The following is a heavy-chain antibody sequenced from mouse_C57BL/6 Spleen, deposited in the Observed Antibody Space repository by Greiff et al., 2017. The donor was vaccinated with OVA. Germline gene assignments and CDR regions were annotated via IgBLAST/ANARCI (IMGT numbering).Heavy chain of an antibody. CDR3: AREEVFTRGFAY. D-gene: IGHD2-12*01. CDR1: GYTFTDYY. V-gene: IGHV1-26*01. CDR2: INPNHGGT. Sequence: EVQLQQSGPELVKPGASVKISCKASGYTFTDYYMHWVKQSHGKSLEWIGDINPNHGGTNYNQKFKGKATLTVDKYSSTAYMELRSLTSEDSAVYYCAREEVFTRGFAYWGQGTLVTVSA. J-gene: IGHJ3*01.